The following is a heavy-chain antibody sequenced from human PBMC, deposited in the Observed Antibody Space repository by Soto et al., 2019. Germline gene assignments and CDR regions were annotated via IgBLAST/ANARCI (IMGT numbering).Heavy chain of an antibody. CDR2: IFSNDEK. J-gene: IGHJ5*02. V-gene: IGHV2-26*04. D-gene: IGHD6-13*01. CDR3: ASTYSSSWYWFDP. Sequence: VTVKESGPVLMKPTETLTLTCTVSGFSLSNAGLGVSWIRQPPGKALEWLAHIFSNDEKSYSTSLNSSLTTSKDTSKIQVVLTMTNMDPVDTATYYCASTYSSSWYWFDPWGQGTLVTVSS. CDR1: GFSLSNAGLG.